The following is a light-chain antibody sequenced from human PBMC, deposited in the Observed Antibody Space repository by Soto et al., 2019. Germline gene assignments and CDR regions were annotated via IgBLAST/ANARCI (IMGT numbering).Light chain of an antibody. Sequence: DIQMTQSPPSLSASVGDTITITCRASQSISTYLDWYQVTPGKAPKVLIYAASTLQAGVPSRVSGSGSGTDFTLTINSLHPEDFASYYCQQKYNLPPGTFGQGTKVEIK. CDR1: QSISTY. CDR3: QQKYNLPPGT. CDR2: AAS. J-gene: IGKJ1*01. V-gene: IGKV1-39*01.